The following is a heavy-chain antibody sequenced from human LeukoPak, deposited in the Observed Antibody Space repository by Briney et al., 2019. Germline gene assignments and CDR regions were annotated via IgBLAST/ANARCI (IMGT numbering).Heavy chain of an antibody. CDR2: ISAYNGNT. Sequence: ASVKVSCKASGYTFTSYGISWVRQAPGQGLEWMGWISAYNGNTNYAQKLQGRVTMTTDTSTSTAYMELRSLRSDDTAVYYCARDLMHCGNSGFDYWGQGTLVTVSS. CDR3: ARDLMHCGNSGFDY. J-gene: IGHJ4*02. CDR1: GYTFTSYG. D-gene: IGHD4-23*01. V-gene: IGHV1-18*01.